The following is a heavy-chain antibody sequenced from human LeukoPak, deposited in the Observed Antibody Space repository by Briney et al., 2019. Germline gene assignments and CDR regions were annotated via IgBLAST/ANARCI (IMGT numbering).Heavy chain of an antibody. CDR2: IYTSGST. D-gene: IGHD3-9*01. V-gene: IGHV4-4*07. CDR3: ARAVSDVYDTYGMDV. J-gene: IGHJ6*02. CDR1: GGSISSYY. Sequence: SETLSLTCTVSGGSISSYYWSWIRQPAGKGLEWIGRIYTSGSTNYIPSLKSRFTMSGDTSKNQFSLKLSSVTAADTAVYYCARAVSDVYDTYGMDVWGQGTTVTVSS.